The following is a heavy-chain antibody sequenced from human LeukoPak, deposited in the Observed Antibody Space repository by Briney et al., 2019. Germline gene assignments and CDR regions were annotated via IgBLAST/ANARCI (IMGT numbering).Heavy chain of an antibody. Sequence: ASVKVSCKASGYTFTSHGISWVRQAPGQGLEWMGWISTYNGNTNYAQKLQGRVTMTTDTSTSTAYMELRSLRSDDTAVYYCARDGGVRGVIPPDYYYYYYMDVWGKGTTVTVSS. D-gene: IGHD3-10*01. CDR1: GYTFTSHG. V-gene: IGHV1-18*01. CDR2: ISTYNGNT. J-gene: IGHJ6*03. CDR3: ARDGGVRGVIPPDYYYYYYMDV.